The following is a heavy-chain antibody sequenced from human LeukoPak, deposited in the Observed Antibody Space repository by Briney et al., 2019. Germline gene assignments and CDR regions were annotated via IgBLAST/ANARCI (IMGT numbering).Heavy chain of an antibody. CDR3: ARGFFDYVWGSYRSISFDY. Sequence: KTGGSLRLSCAASGFTFSSYSMNWVRQAPGEGLEWVSSISSSSSYIYYADSVKGQFTISRDNAKNSLYLQMNSLRAEDTAVYYCARGFFDYVWGSYRSISFDYWGQGTLVTVSS. J-gene: IGHJ4*02. D-gene: IGHD3-16*02. V-gene: IGHV3-21*01. CDR2: ISSSSSYI. CDR1: GFTFSSYS.